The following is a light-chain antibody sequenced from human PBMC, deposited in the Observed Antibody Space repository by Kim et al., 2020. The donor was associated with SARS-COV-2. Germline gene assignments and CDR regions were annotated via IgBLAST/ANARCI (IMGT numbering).Light chain of an antibody. Sequence: VSPGERVTLFCKASQSVGSSVAWHQQKPGQAPRLLIYGTSTRLTGVPDRFTGSGSGTDFTLTINSLQSEDFAVYACQQYNKWPPTFGQGTKVDIK. CDR3: QQYNKWPPT. J-gene: IGKJ2*01. CDR1: QSVGSS. CDR2: GTS. V-gene: IGKV3-15*01.